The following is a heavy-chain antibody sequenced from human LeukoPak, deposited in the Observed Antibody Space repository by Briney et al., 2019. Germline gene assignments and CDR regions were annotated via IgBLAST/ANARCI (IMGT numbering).Heavy chain of an antibody. D-gene: IGHD6-13*01. Sequence: GGSLRLSCAASGFTFSSYWMHWVRQAPGKGPVWVSRIKTDGSSTSYADSVKGRFTISRDNAKNTLYLQMNSLRAEDTAVYYCAKDPGYSRGFDYWGQGTLVTVSS. V-gene: IGHV3-74*01. J-gene: IGHJ4*02. CDR1: GFTFSSYW. CDR2: IKTDGSST. CDR3: AKDPGYSRGFDY.